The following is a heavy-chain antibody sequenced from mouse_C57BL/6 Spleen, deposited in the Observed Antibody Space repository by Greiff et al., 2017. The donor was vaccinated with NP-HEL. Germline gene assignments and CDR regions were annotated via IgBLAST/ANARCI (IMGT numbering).Heavy chain of an antibody. CDR1: GYTFTSYW. CDR2: IDPSDSYT. CDR3: ARYGDYGDY. D-gene: IGHD2-13*01. V-gene: IGHV1-69*01. Sequence: VKLQQPGAELVMPGASVKLSCKASGYTFTSYWMHWVKQRPGQGLEWIGEIDPSDSYTNYNQKFKGKSTLTVDKSSSTAYMQLSSLTSEDSAVYYCARYGDYGDYWGQGTTLTVSS. J-gene: IGHJ2*01.